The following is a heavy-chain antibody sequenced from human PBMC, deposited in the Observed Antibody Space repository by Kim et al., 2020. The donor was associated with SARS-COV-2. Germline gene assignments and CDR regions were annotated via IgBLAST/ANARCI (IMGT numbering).Heavy chain of an antibody. D-gene: IGHD1-26*01. CDR3: AKALRGATTYGVLGY. V-gene: IGHV3-23*01. Sequence: EPVKGRFTISRDNSKTTLYLQMNSLRAEDTAVYYCAKALRGATTYGVLGYWGQGTLVTVSS. J-gene: IGHJ4*02.